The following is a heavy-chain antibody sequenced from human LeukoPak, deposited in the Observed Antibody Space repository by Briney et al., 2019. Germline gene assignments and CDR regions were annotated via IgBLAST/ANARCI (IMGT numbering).Heavy chain of an antibody. Sequence: GGSLRLSCAASGFTFSNAWMSWVRQAPGKGLEWVGRIKSRTDGGTTDYAAPVKGRFTISRDDSENTLSLQMNSLKTEDTAVYYCTAYYFGSGSYYNPHYWGQGTLVTVSS. CDR1: GFTFSNAW. CDR2: IKSRTDGGTT. V-gene: IGHV3-15*01. D-gene: IGHD3-10*01. CDR3: TAYYFGSGSYYNPHY. J-gene: IGHJ4*02.